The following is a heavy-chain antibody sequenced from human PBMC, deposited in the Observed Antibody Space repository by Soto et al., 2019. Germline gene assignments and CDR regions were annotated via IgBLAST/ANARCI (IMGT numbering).Heavy chain of an antibody. CDR1: GFTFSSYG. Sequence: QVQLVESGGGVVQPGRSLRLSCAASGFTFSSYGMHWVRQAPGKGLEWVAVISYDGSNKYYADSVKGRFTISRDNSKNTLYLQMNSLRAEAPAVYYCARNPLAVAGTYFDYWGQGTLVTVSS. CDR2: ISYDGSNK. D-gene: IGHD6-19*01. J-gene: IGHJ4*02. V-gene: IGHV3-30*03. CDR3: ARNPLAVAGTYFDY.